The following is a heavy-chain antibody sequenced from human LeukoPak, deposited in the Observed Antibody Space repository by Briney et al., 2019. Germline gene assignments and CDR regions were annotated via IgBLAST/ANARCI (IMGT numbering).Heavy chain of an antibody. V-gene: IGHV4-34*01. J-gene: IGHJ4*02. CDR3: ARRWGGSSWYVDY. Sequence: PSETLSLTCAVYGGSFSGYYWSWIRQPPGKGLEWIGEINHSGSTNYNPSLKSRVTISVDTSKNQFSLKLSSVTAADTAVYYCARRWGGSSWYVDYWGQGTLVTVSS. CDR1: GGSFSGYY. D-gene: IGHD6-13*01. CDR2: INHSGST.